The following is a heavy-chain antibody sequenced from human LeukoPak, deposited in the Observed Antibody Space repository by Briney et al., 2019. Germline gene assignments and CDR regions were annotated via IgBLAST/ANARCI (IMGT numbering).Heavy chain of an antibody. V-gene: IGHV1-18*01. Sequence: GASVKVSCKASGYTFTSYGISWVRQAPGQGLEWMGWISAYNGNTNYAQKLQGRVTMTTDTSTSTAYMELRSLRSDDTAVYYCARWVTMVSNTEGWFDPWGQGTLVTVSS. J-gene: IGHJ5*02. CDR3: ARWVTMVSNTEGWFDP. CDR2: ISAYNGNT. CDR1: GYTFTSYG. D-gene: IGHD3-10*01.